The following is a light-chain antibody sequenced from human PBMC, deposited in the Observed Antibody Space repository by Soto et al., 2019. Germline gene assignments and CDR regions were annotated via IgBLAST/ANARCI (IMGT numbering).Light chain of an antibody. CDR3: CSYAGSSTFGVV. CDR1: SSDVGSYNF. J-gene: IGLJ2*01. V-gene: IGLV2-23*03. Sequence: QSALTQPASVSVSPGQSITISCTGTSSDVGSYNFVSWYQQHPGKAPKLMIYEGSKRPSGVSNRFSGSKSGNTASLTISGLQAEDEADYYCCSYAGSSTFGVVFGGGTKLTV. CDR2: EGS.